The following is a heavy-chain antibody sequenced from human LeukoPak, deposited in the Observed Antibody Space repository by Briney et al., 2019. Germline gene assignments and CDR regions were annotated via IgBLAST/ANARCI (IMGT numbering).Heavy chain of an antibody. J-gene: IGHJ4*02. V-gene: IGHV3-23*01. Sequence: GGSLRLSCAASGSTFSSYAMSWVRQAPGKGLEWVSAISGSGGSTYYADSVKGRFTISRDNSKNTLYLQMNSLRAEDTAVYYCAKDSTLGESFDYWGQGTLVTVSS. CDR1: GSTFSSYA. D-gene: IGHD3-10*01. CDR2: ISGSGGST. CDR3: AKDSTLGESFDY.